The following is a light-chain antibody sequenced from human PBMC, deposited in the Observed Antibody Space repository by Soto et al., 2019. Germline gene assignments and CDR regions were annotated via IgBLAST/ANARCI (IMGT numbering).Light chain of an antibody. V-gene: IGLV1-44*01. CDR1: SSNIGRNT. CDR2: SYN. CDR3: AAWDDSLNGPV. J-gene: IGLJ3*02. Sequence: QSALTQPPSASGTPGQRVAMFCSGSSSNIGRNTVNWYQQLPGTAPRLLIYSYNQRPSGVPDRFSGSKSGTSASLAISGLQSEDEAHYYCAAWDDSLNGPVFGGGTKVTVL.